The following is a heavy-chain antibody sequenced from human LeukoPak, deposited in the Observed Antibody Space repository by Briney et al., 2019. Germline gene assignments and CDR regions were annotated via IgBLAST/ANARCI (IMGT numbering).Heavy chain of an antibody. CDR1: GGSISSYH. Sequence: PSETLSLTCTVSGGSISSYHLSWIRQPPGKGLEWIGYIYSSGSTKYNPSLKSRVTISVDTSKNHFSLKLSSVTAADTAVYYCARGNRSPFFFGAFDIWGQGTMVTVSS. CDR2: IYSSGST. D-gene: IGHD2/OR15-2a*01. V-gene: IGHV4-59*01. CDR3: ARGNRSPFFFGAFDI. J-gene: IGHJ3*02.